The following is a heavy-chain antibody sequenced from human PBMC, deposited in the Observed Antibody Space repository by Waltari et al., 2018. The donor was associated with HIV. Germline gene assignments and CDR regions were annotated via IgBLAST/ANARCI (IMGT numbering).Heavy chain of an antibody. Sequence: ELYLLESGGGLVQPGGSLRVYCVGSGFPFKNYAVSWVRQAPGKGLEWISSVSESGDSTYYADSVEGRFTISRDNSKNMLYLQMNGLRVEDTAVYYCAGEDDRGDFPWGQGTLVTVSA. V-gene: IGHV3-23*01. CDR3: AGEDDRGDFP. D-gene: IGHD2-21*01. J-gene: IGHJ5*02. CDR1: GFPFKNYA. CDR2: VSESGDST.